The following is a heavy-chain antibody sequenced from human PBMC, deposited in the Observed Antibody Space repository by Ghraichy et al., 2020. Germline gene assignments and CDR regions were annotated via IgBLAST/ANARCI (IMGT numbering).Heavy chain of an antibody. CDR3: ARLLSGWRVFDI. CDR2: IYSGGTT. V-gene: IGHV3-66*02. CDR1: GFTVSSNY. J-gene: IGHJ3*02. D-gene: IGHD6-19*01. Sequence: GGSLRLSCAASGFTVSSNYMSWVRQAPGKGLEWVSVIYSGGTTYYADSVKGRFTISRDNSKNTLYLQMNSLRAEDTAVYYCARLLSGWRVFDIWGQGTMVTVSS.